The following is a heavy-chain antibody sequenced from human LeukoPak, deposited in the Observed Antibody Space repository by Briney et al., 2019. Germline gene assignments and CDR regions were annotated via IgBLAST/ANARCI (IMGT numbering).Heavy chain of an antibody. CDR2: IYHSGST. CDR1: GGSISSSNW. Sequence: PSETLSLTCAVSGGSISSSNWWSWVRQPPGKGLEWIGEIYHSGSTNYNPSLKSRVTISVDKSKNQFSLKLSSVTAADTAVYYCASVDSSYYYGMDVWGQGTTVTVSS. D-gene: IGHD5-18*01. CDR3: ASVDSSYYYGMDV. J-gene: IGHJ6*02. V-gene: IGHV4-4*02.